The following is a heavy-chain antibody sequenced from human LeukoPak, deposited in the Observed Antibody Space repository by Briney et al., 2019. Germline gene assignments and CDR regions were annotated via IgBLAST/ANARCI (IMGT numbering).Heavy chain of an antibody. Sequence: SETLSLTCTVSGGSIRSYYWSWIRQPPGKGLEWIAYMYYSESPNYNPSLKSRVTMSGDTSRTQFSLKLKSVTAADTAVSYCARSYDTNNRQRFDYWGQGILVTVSP. CDR1: GGSIRSYY. J-gene: IGHJ4*02. V-gene: IGHV4-59*08. CDR3: ARSYDTNNRQRFDY. CDR2: MYYSESP. D-gene: IGHD3-22*01.